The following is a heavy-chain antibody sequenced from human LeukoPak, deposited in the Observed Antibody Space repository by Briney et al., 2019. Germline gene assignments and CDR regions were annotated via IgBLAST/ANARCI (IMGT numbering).Heavy chain of an antibody. D-gene: IGHD5-18*01. CDR3: AKNGLWSQRYFDF. CDR1: GFTFSSYA. J-gene: IGHJ4*02. CDR2: ISGGGGST. V-gene: IGHV3-23*01. Sequence: GGSLRLSCAASGFTFSSYAMNWVRQAPGKGLEWVSVISGGGGSTYYPDSVKGQFTISRDNSKNTLYLLMNSLRAEDTAVYYCAKNGLWSQRYFDFWGQGTLVTVSS.